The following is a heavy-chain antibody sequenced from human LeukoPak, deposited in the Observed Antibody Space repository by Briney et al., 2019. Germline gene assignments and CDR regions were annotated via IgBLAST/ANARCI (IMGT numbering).Heavy chain of an antibody. CDR3: ARIPSSITIFGVVTPYFDY. Sequence: ASVKFSCKASGYTFTGYYMHWVRQAPGQGLEWMGWINPNSGGTNYAQKFQGRVTMTRDTSISTAYMELSRLRSDDTAVYYCARIPSSITIFGVVTPYFDYWGQGTLVTVSS. J-gene: IGHJ4*02. V-gene: IGHV1-2*02. CDR1: GYTFTGYY. D-gene: IGHD3-3*01. CDR2: INPNSGGT.